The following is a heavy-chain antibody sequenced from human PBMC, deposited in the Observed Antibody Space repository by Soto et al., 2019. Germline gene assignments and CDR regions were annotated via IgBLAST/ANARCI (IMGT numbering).Heavy chain of an antibody. J-gene: IGHJ5*02. D-gene: IGHD6-19*01. V-gene: IGHV3-73*01. Sequence: PGGALRLSCAASGFTCSGAVLHWVRRASGKGLEWVGLIRTKPNNYATTYAASVKGRFTISRDDSKNTAYLLMNSLKTADTAIYYCTRHEVDATGWYLNWFDPCGQGTQGTVS. CDR1: GFTCSGAV. CDR2: IRTKPNNYAT. CDR3: TRHEVDATGWYLNWFDP.